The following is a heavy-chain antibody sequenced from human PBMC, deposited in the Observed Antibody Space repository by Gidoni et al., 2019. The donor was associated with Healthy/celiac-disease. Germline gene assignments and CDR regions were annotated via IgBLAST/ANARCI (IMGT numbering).Heavy chain of an antibody. Sequence: QLQLQESGPGLVKPSETLSLTCTVSGGSISSSSYYWGWIRQPPGKGLEWIGSIYYSGSTYYNPSLKSRVTISVDTSKNQFSLKLSSVTAADTAVYYCVCVAQPRSKSNYPRAAPWEGETYYYYYYMDVWGKGTTVTVSS. D-gene: IGHD4-4*01. CDR2: IYYSGST. CDR1: GGSISSSSYY. V-gene: IGHV4-39*01. J-gene: IGHJ6*03. CDR3: VCVAQPRSKSNYPRAAPWEGETYYYYYYMDV.